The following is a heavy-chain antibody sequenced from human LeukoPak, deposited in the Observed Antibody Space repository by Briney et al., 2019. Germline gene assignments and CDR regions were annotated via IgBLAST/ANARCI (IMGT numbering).Heavy chain of an antibody. V-gene: IGHV4-4*07. J-gene: IGHJ4*02. D-gene: IGHD6-13*01. CDR1: GGSINFYY. Sequence: KPSETLSLTCTVSGGSINFYYWSWIRQPAGKGLEWIGRIYSTGSTNYSPSLESRVTMSVDKSKNQFSLNLSSVTAADTAVYYCARGIADPYPFDSWGQGTLVTVSS. CDR2: IYSTGST. CDR3: ARGIADPYPFDS.